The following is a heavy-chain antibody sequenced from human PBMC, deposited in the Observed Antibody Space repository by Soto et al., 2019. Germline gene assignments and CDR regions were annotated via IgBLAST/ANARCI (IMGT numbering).Heavy chain of an antibody. CDR2: LIPVLGTT. D-gene: IGHD2-21*02. CDR3: ASVGTPLVTAGWFDP. J-gene: IGHJ5*02. CDR1: GGTLSTYA. Sequence: QLQLVQSGAEVKKPGSSVKVSCKASGGTLSTYAVTWVRQAPGQGLEWMGGLIPVLGTTTYAPKFQDRITITADESTNTAYLAVNSLRSEDTAVYYCASVGTPLVTAGWFDPWGQGTLVTVSS. V-gene: IGHV1-69*01.